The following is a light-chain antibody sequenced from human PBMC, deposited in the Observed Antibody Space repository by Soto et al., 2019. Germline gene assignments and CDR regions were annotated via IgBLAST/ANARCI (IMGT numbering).Light chain of an antibody. CDR2: DAS. V-gene: IGKV3-20*01. CDR1: QSVGSSY. J-gene: IGKJ1*01. CDR3: QHCGISPHT. Sequence: EVVLTQSPGTLSLSPGESATLSCRASQSVGSSYLAWYQQKPGQAPRLLIYDASSRATGIPDRFSGSGSGTDFTLTISRLEPEDFAVYFCQHCGISPHTFGQGTKVEI.